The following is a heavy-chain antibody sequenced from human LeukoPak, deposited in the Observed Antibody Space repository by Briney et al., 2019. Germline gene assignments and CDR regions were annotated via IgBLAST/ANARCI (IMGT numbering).Heavy chain of an antibody. J-gene: IGHJ6*03. CDR2: ISSSSSYI. CDR3: AKALDYYYYMDV. CDR1: GFTFSSYS. V-gene: IGHV3-21*01. Sequence: GGSLRLSCAASGFTFSSYSMNWVRQAPGKGLEWVSSISSSSSYIYYADSVKGRFTISRDNAKNSLYLQMNSLRAEDTAVYYCAKALDYYYYMDVWGKGTTVTVSS.